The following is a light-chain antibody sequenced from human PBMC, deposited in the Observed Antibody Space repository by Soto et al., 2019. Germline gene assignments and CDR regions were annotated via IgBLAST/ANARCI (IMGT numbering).Light chain of an antibody. CDR1: QSVNGNY. Sequence: EIVLTQSPGTRSLSPGERATLSCRASQSVNGNYLTWYQQKPGQAPRLLIYGASTRATGTPDRFSGSGSGTDFTLTISRLEPEDFAVYYCQQYGSSFRYTFGQGTKLEIK. CDR2: GAS. J-gene: IGKJ2*01. V-gene: IGKV3-20*01. CDR3: QQYGSSFRYT.